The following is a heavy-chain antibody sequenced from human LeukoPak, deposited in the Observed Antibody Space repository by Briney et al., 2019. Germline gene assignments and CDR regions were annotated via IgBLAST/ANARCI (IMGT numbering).Heavy chain of an antibody. Sequence: GGSLRLSCVASGFTFSSYWMHWVRQAPGKGLVWVSRINGDGSSTSYADSVQGRFTVSRDNAKNTLFLHMNSLRAEDTAVYFCARVLGESPRWFDPWGQGTLVTVSS. J-gene: IGHJ5*02. CDR2: INGDGSST. D-gene: IGHD5-24*01. CDR1: GFTFSSYW. CDR3: ARVLGESPRWFDP. V-gene: IGHV3-74*01.